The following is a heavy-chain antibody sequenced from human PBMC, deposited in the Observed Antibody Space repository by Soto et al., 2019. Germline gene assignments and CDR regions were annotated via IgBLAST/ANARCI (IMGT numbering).Heavy chain of an antibody. V-gene: IGHV4-59*01. CDR2: IYYSGST. D-gene: IGHD3-10*01. Sequence: SETLSLTCAVSGGSIISSYYWSWIRQPPGKGLEWIGYIYYSGSTNYNPSLKSRVTISVDTSKNQFSLKLSSVTAADTAVYYCAREHLIYGSGPLRAFDIWGQGTMVTVSS. CDR1: GGSIISSYY. CDR3: AREHLIYGSGPLRAFDI. J-gene: IGHJ3*02.